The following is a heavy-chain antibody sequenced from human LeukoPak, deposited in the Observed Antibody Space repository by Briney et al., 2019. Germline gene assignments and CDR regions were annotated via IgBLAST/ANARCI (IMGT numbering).Heavy chain of an antibody. CDR3: ARDQVIIMESGPYFDY. J-gene: IGHJ4*02. D-gene: IGHD3-9*01. CDR1: GYTFTGYY. Sequence: ASVKVSCKASGYTFTGYYMHWVRQAPGQGLEWMGWINPNSGDTKNAQKFQGRVTMTRDTSISTAYMELSRLRSDDTAVYYCARDQVIIMESGPYFDYWGQGTLVTVSS. CDR2: INPNSGDT. V-gene: IGHV1-2*02.